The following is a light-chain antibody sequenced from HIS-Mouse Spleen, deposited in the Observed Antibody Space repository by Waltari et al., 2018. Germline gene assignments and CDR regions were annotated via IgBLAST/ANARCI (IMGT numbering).Light chain of an antibody. CDR1: SSDVGSYNL. J-gene: IGLJ2*01. V-gene: IGLV2-23*03. Sequence: QSALTQPASVSGSPGQSITISCTGTSSDVGSYNLVSWYQQHPGKAPKLMIYEGSKRPSWVSNRFSCSKSGNTASLTISGLQAEDEADYYCCSYAGSSTFEVFGGGTKLTVL. CDR2: EGS. CDR3: CSYAGSSTFEV.